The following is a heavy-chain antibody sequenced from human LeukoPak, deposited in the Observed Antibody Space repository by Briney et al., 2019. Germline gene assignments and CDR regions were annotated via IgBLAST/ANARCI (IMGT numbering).Heavy chain of an antibody. D-gene: IGHD2-15*01. CDR1: GFTFSGYW. CDR2: ISYDGSLT. Sequence: PGGSLRLSCAASGFTFSGYWMHWVRQAPGKGPEWVSRISYDGSLTNYADSVKGRFTISRDNAKNTLYLQMNSLRAEDTAVYYCASQVVEAAIDFWGQGTLVTVSS. CDR3: ASQVVEAAIDF. V-gene: IGHV3-74*01. J-gene: IGHJ4*02.